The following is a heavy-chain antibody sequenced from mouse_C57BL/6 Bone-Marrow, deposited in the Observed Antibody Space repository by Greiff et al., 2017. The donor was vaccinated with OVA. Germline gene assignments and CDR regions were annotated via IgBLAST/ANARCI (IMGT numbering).Heavy chain of an antibody. CDR2: IDPNSGGT. J-gene: IGHJ1*03. CDR3: ARRPITTVVADRYFDV. CDR1: GYTFTSYW. V-gene: IGHV1-72*01. D-gene: IGHD1-1*01. Sequence: VQLQQSGAELVKPGASVKLSCKASGYTFTSYWMHWVKQRPGRGLEWIGRIDPNSGGTKYNEKFKSKATLTVDKPSSTAYMQLSSLTSEDSAVYYCARRPITTVVADRYFDVWGTGTTVTVSS.